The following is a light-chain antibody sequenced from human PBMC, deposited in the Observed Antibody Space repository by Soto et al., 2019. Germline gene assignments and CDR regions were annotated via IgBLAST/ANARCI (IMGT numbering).Light chain of an antibody. J-gene: IGKJ1*01. CDR3: QQRSNWPRT. V-gene: IGKV3D-20*02. Sequence: EIVLTQSPGTLSLSRGERATLSCRASQSVSNNYLAWYQQKPGQAPRLLIYGASNRATGIPDRFSGSGSGTDFTLTISSLEPEDFAIYYCQQRSNWPRTFGQGTKVDIK. CDR1: QSVSNNY. CDR2: GAS.